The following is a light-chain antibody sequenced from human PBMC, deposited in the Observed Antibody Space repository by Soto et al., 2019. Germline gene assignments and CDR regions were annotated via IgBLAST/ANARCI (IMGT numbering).Light chain of an antibody. CDR2: GAS. Sequence: ATLSCRASQSVSSNLAWYQQKAGQAPRLLIYGASTRATGIPDRFSGSGSGTDFTLTISRLEPEDFAVYYCQQYVSTPITFGQGTHWRL. CDR3: QQYVSTPIT. CDR1: QSVSSN. V-gene: IGKV3-20*01. J-gene: IGKJ5*01.